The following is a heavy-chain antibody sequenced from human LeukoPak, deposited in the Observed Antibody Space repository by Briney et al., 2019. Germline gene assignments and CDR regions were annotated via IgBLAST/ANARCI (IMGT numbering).Heavy chain of an antibody. Sequence: GGSLRLSCAASGFTFSSYSMNWVRQAPGKGLEWVSSISSSSSYIYYADSVKGRFTISRDNAKNSLYLQMNSLRAEDTAVYYCRMYYDSSGYKFSDYWGQGTLVTVSS. CDR2: ISSSSSYI. CDR1: GFTFSSYS. D-gene: IGHD3-22*01. J-gene: IGHJ4*02. CDR3: RMYYDSSGYKFSDY. V-gene: IGHV3-21*01.